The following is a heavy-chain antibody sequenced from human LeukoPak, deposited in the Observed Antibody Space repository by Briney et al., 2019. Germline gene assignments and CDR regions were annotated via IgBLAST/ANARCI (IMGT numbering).Heavy chain of an antibody. CDR3: AKARDNYDILSGYFAGPRYYFDY. D-gene: IGHD3-9*01. J-gene: IGHJ4*02. V-gene: IGHV3-30*02. CDR1: GFTFSSYG. Sequence: GGSLRLSCAASGFTFSSYGMHWVRQAPGKGLGWVAFIQYDGSNKYDADSVKGRFTISRDNSKNTLYLQMNSLRVEDTAVYYCAKARDNYDILSGYFAGPRYYFDYWGQGTLVTVSS. CDR2: IQYDGSNK.